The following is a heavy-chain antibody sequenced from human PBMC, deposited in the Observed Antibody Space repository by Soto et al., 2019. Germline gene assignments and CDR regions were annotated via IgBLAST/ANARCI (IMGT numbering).Heavy chain of an antibody. CDR2: ISTYNGKT. D-gene: IGHD3-9*01. Sequence: QDQLVQSGGEVKKPGASVKVSCKTSGYTFTSHGISWVRQAPGQGLEWMGWISTYNGKTDYAQKFQGRITMPADTRTSTAYMEVRSLRSDDTAIYYCARLLTEGVTYREDAFDIWGQGTKVTVSS. CDR3: ARLLTEGVTYREDAFDI. V-gene: IGHV1-18*01. CDR1: GYTFTSHG. J-gene: IGHJ3*02.